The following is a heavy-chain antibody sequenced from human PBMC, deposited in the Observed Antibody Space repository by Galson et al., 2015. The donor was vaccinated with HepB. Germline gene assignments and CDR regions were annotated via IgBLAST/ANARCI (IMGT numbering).Heavy chain of an antibody. D-gene: IGHD1-7*01. V-gene: IGHV1-69*10. CDR2: IIPMFGLA. Sequence: SVKVSCKASGGTFDSYAINWVRQAPGQGLEWMGGIIPMFGLANCAQKFQGRVTIIADKPTSTAYMELRSLRSEDTALYYCARLKRRNLNYDRHYYGMEVWGQGTTVTVSS. J-gene: IGHJ6*02. CDR1: GGTFDSYA. CDR3: ARLKRRNLNYDRHYYGMEV.